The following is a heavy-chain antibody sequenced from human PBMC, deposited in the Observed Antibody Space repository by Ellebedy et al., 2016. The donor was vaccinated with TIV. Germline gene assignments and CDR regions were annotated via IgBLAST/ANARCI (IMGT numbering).Heavy chain of an antibody. CDR1: GFTFRNYP. CDR3: AREFDNSARYFDY. V-gene: IGHV3-30*04. D-gene: IGHD3-16*01. CDR2: SSYDGKNQ. J-gene: IGHJ4*02. Sequence: GESLKISCAASGFTFRNYPMHWVRQAPGKGLEWVAASSYDGKNQYYADSVKGRFTVSRDNSKHTLSLQVSSLRPEDTAVYYCAREFDNSARYFDYWGQGILVTVSS.